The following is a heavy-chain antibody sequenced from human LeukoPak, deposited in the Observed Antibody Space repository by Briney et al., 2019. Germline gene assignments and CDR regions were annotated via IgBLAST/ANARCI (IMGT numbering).Heavy chain of an antibody. Sequence: PGGSLRLSCAASGFTFSSYWMSWVRRAPGKGLEWVANIKQDGSEKYYVDSVKGRFTISRGNAKNSLYLQMNSLRAEDTAVYYCAREPKYSSWDHYYYYYYYMDVWGKGTTVTVSS. CDR2: IKQDGSEK. CDR1: GFTFSSYW. D-gene: IGHD6-13*01. V-gene: IGHV3-7*01. J-gene: IGHJ6*03. CDR3: AREPKYSSWDHYYYYYYYMDV.